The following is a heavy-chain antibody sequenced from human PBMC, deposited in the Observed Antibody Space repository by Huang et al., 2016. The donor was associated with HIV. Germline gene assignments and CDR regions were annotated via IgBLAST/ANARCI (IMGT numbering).Heavy chain of an antibody. CDR1: GYNFTSRG. D-gene: IGHD5-12*01. Sequence: QVHLVQSGPEVKKPGASVKVYCKASGYNFTSRGLHWVRQAPGQRLEWMVYNNPGKGNTKDSPKFQDRVTLTRDISANTAYMQLSRLTSEDTAVYYCASGQRMRESDIVATIPVSWGQGALVTVSS. CDR2: NNPGKGNT. V-gene: IGHV1-3*01. J-gene: IGHJ5*02. CDR3: ASGQRMRESDIVATIPVS.